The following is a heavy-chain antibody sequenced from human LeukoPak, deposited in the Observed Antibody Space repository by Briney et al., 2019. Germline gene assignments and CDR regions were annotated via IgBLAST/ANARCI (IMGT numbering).Heavy chain of an antibody. CDR2: ISTRSNYI. CDR3: AKDGGDTSGYCFDY. Sequence: PGGSLRLSCAASGFTVSSYIMNWVRQAPGKGLGWGSSISTRSNYIYSADSVKGRFTISRDNAKNSLYLQMHSLRADDTAIYYCAKDGGDTSGYCFDYWGQGTLVTVSS. D-gene: IGHD3-22*01. V-gene: IGHV3-21*01. J-gene: IGHJ4*02. CDR1: GFTVSSYI.